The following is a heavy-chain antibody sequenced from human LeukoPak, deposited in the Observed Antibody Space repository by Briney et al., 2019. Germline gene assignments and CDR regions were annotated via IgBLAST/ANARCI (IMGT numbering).Heavy chain of an antibody. D-gene: IGHD3-10*01. J-gene: IGHJ4*02. CDR3: ARDFGRTLYYFDY. Sequence: GGSLRLSCAASGFTFSSYWMSWVRQAPGKGPEWVANIKQDESEKYYVDSVKGRFTISRDNAKNSLYLQMNSLRAEDTAVYYCARDFGRTLYYFDYWGQGTLVTVSS. CDR1: GFTFSSYW. V-gene: IGHV3-7*03. CDR2: IKQDESEK.